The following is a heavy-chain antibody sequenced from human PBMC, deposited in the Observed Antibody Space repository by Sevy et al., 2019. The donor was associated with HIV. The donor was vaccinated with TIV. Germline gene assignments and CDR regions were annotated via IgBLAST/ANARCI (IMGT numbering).Heavy chain of an antibody. CDR2: MRQEGSEK. CDR1: GFTFSSYW. Sequence: GGSLRLSCAASGFTFSSYWMTWVRQAPGKGLEWVANMRQEGSEKYLVGAVKGRFTISRDNAKNSLNLQMNSLRAEDTAVYYCARGIYGSGSRLGLGYWGQGTLVTVSS. D-gene: IGHD3-10*01. CDR3: ARGIYGSGSRLGLGY. V-gene: IGHV3-7*01. J-gene: IGHJ4*02.